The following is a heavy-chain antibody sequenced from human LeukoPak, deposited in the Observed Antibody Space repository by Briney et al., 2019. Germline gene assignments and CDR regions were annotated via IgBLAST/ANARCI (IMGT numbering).Heavy chain of an antibody. J-gene: IGHJ3*02. D-gene: IGHD2-15*01. CDR1: GYTFTSYD. V-gene: IGHV1-8*03. CDR3: AREGYCSGGSCYSHAFDI. CDR2: MNPNSGNT. Sequence: ASVKVSCKASGYTFTSYDINWVRQATGQGLEWMGWMNPNSGNTGYAQKFQGRVTITRDTSASTAYMELSSLRSEDMAVYYCAREGYCSGGSCYSHAFDIWGQGTMVTVSS.